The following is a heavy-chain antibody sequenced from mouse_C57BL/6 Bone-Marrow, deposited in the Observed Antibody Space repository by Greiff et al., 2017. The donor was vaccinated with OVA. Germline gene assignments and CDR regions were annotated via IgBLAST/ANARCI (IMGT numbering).Heavy chain of an antibody. CDR2: IDPSDSYT. Sequence: QVQLQQPGAELVMPGASVKLSCKASGYTFTSYWMHWVKQRPGQGLEWIGEIDPSDSYTTYNQKFKGKSTLTVDKSSSTAYMQLSSLTSEDTAVYYCARSNYDYYAMDYWGQGTTVTVSS. J-gene: IGHJ4*01. CDR3: ARSNYDYYAMDY. CDR1: GYTFTSYW. V-gene: IGHV1-69*01. D-gene: IGHD2-5*01.